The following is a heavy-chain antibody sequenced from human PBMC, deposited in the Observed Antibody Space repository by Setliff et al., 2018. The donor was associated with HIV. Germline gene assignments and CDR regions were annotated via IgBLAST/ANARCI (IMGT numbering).Heavy chain of an antibody. V-gene: IGHV1-18*01. J-gene: IGHJ6*03. CDR1: GYTFINYH. CDR3: ARVPVSNYYYYMDV. CDR2: ISASSVNT. Sequence: GASVKVSCKASGYTFINYHITWVRQAPGQGLEWVGSISASSVNTNYTQGRVTMTTDISTSTAYMGLRSLRSADSAVYYCARVPVSNYYYYMDVWGKGTTVTVSS.